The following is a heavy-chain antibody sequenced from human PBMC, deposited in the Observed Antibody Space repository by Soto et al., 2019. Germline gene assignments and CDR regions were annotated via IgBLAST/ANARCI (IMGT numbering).Heavy chain of an antibody. Sequence: QVQLVESGGGVVQPGRSLRLSCAASGFTFSSYGMHWVRQAPGKGLEWVAVISYDGSNKYYADSVKGRFTISRDNSKNTLYLQMNSLRAEDTAVYYCAKDLGIAARPGYYYYYRMDVWGQGTTVTVSS. CDR2: ISYDGSNK. D-gene: IGHD6-6*01. V-gene: IGHV3-30*18. J-gene: IGHJ6*02. CDR1: GFTFSSYG. CDR3: AKDLGIAARPGYYYYYRMDV.